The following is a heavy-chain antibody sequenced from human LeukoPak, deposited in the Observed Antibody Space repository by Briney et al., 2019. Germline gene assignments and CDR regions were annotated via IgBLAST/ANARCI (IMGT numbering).Heavy chain of an antibody. CDR2: ISGSGGST. D-gene: IGHD3-22*01. CDR3: AKPTYYYDSSGYEA. Sequence: GGSLRLSCAASGFTFSSYAMSWVRQAPGKGLEWVSAISGSGGSTYYADPVKGRFTISRDNSKNTLYLQMNSLRAEDTAVYYCAKPTYYYDSSGYEAWGQGALVTVSS. CDR1: GFTFSSYA. J-gene: IGHJ4*02. V-gene: IGHV3-23*01.